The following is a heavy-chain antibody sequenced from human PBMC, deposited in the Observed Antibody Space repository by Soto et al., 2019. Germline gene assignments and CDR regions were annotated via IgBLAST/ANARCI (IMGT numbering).Heavy chain of an antibody. CDR1: GFTFSSYA. J-gene: IGHJ3*02. Sequence: QVQLVESGGGVVQPGRSLRLSCAASGFTFSSYAMHWVRQAPGKGLEWVAVISCDGSNKYYADSVKGRFTISRDNSKNTLYLQMNSLRAEDTAVYYCARGPYSTLDAFDIWGQGTMVTVSS. V-gene: IGHV3-30-3*01. D-gene: IGHD6-13*01. CDR2: ISCDGSNK. CDR3: ARGPYSTLDAFDI.